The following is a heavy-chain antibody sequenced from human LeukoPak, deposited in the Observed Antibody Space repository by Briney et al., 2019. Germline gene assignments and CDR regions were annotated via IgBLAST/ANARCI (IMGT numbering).Heavy chain of an antibody. CDR3: GSDTVLGY. V-gene: IGHV3-74*01. Sequence: SGGSLRLSCAASGFTFSSYWMHWVRQAPGKGLVWVSRIESDGSNTFYADPVKGRFTISRDNAKNMVYLQMNSLRVEDTAVYYCGSDTVLGYWGQGTLVTVSS. CDR1: GFTFSSYW. CDR2: IESDGSNT. D-gene: IGHD5-18*01. J-gene: IGHJ4*02.